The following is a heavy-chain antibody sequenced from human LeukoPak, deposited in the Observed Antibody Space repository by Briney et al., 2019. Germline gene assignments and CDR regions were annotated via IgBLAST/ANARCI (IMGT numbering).Heavy chain of an antibody. CDR2: FSGGSGTT. CDR1: GFSFNTYG. CDR3: ARWDGYGDY. J-gene: IGHJ4*02. D-gene: IGHD5-24*01. Sequence: GGTLRLSCEAAGFSFNTYGITWVRQAPGKGLEWVSGFSGGSGTTHYRDSVKGRFTISRDNSKNTVFLQMDSLRAEDTAVYYCARWDGYGDYWGQGTLVTVSS. V-gene: IGHV3-23*01.